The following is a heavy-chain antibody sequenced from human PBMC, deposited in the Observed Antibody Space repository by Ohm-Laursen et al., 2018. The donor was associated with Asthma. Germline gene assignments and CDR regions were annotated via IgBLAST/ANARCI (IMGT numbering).Heavy chain of an antibody. Sequence: SLRLSCAASGFTFSSYAMSWVRQAPGKGLEWVSAISGSGGSTYYADSVKGRFTISRDNAKNSLYLQMNSLRAEDTAVYYCARVEYSSSSSDYWGQGTLVTVFS. D-gene: IGHD6-6*01. CDR1: GFTFSSYA. CDR2: ISGSGGST. J-gene: IGHJ4*02. CDR3: ARVEYSSSSSDY. V-gene: IGHV3-23*01.